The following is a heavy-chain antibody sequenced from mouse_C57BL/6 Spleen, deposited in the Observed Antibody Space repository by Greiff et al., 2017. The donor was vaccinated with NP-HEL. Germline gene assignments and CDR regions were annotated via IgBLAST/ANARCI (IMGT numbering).Heavy chain of an antibody. CDR3: ARFGGEGRGAWFAY. CDR2: INPNNGGT. D-gene: IGHD1-1*02. Sequence: VQLQQSGPELVKPGASVKIPCKASGYTFTDYNMDWVKQSHGKSLEWIGDINPNNGGTIYNQKFKGKATLTVDKSSRTAYMELRSLTSEDTAVYYCARFGGEGRGAWFAYWGQGTLVTVSA. V-gene: IGHV1-18*01. J-gene: IGHJ3*01. CDR1: GYTFTDYN.